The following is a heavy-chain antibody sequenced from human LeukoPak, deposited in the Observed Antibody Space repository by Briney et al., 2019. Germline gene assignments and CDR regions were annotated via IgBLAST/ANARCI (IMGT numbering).Heavy chain of an antibody. J-gene: IGHJ6*02. CDR1: GGSFSGYH. CDR3: ARHVSGRWFGDDYPYYADV. Sequence: SETLSLTCAVYGGSFSGYHWSWIRQNTGKGLEWIGEIDPYGGSNYNPSLKSRVTISVDTSKNQFSLKLNSVTAADTALYYCARHVSGRWFGDDYPYYADVWGQGTTVT. CDR2: IDPYGGS. D-gene: IGHD3-10*01. V-gene: IGHV4-34*01.